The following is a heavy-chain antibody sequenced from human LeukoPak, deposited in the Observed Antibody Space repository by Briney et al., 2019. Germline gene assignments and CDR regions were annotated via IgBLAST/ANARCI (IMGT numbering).Heavy chain of an antibody. Sequence: HPGRSLRLSCAASGFTFDDYAMHWVRQAPGKGLEWVSGISWNSGRIGYADSVKGRFTISRDNAKNSLYLQMNSLRAEDTAFYYCAKGLSGPIPYGMDVWGQGTTVTVSS. CDR2: ISWNSGRI. V-gene: IGHV3-9*01. D-gene: IGHD3-10*01. CDR3: AKGLSGPIPYGMDV. CDR1: GFTFDDYA. J-gene: IGHJ6*02.